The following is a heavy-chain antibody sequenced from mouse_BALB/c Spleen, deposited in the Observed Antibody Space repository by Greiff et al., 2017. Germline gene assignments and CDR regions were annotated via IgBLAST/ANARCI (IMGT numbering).Heavy chain of an antibody. Sequence: EVKVEESGPGLVKPSQSLSLTCSVTGYSITSGYYWNWIRQFPGNKLEWMGYISYDGSNNYNPSLKNRISITRDTSKNQFFLKLNSVTTEDTATYYCAREGYGSYAMDYWGQGTSVTVSS. CDR2: ISYDGSN. D-gene: IGHD1-2*01. CDR3: AREGYGSYAMDY. V-gene: IGHV3-6*02. CDR1: GYSITSGYY. J-gene: IGHJ4*01.